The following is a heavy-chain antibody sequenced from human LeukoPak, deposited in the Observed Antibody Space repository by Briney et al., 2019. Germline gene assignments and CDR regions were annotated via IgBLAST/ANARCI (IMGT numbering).Heavy chain of an antibody. Sequence: ASVKVSCKASGYTFTSYGISWVRQAPGQGLEWMGWISAYNGNTNYAQKLQGGVTMTTDTSTSTAYMELRSLRSDDTAVYYCARVDYGDYMHYYYYMDVWGKGTTATVSS. CDR3: ARVDYGDYMHYYYYMDV. D-gene: IGHD4-17*01. V-gene: IGHV1-18*01. CDR1: GYTFTSYG. CDR2: ISAYNGNT. J-gene: IGHJ6*03.